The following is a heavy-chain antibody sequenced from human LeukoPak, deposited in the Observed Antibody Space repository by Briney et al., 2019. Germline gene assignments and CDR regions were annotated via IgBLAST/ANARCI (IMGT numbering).Heavy chain of an antibody. Sequence: SETLSFTCTVSGGSISSYYWSWIRQPPGKGLEWIGYIYYSGSTNYNPSLKSRVTISVDTSKNQFSLKLSSVTAADTAVYYCARFDDTALDYWGQGTLVTVSS. D-gene: IGHD5-18*01. J-gene: IGHJ4*02. CDR3: ARFDDTALDY. CDR2: IYYSGST. CDR1: GGSISSYY. V-gene: IGHV4-59*12.